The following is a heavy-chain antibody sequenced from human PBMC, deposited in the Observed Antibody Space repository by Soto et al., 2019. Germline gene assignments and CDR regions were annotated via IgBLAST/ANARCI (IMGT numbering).Heavy chain of an antibody. Sequence: ETLSLTCTVSGDSSSNVYWSWVRQPPGKGLEWIAYISDGGGAKYNPSLKSRVTISLDTSKNQFSLEMRSVTAADTAVYYCARVLLGYCSRTSCYGFDYWGQGSLVTVSS. D-gene: IGHD2-2*03. J-gene: IGHJ4*02. CDR1: GDSSSNVY. CDR3: ARVLLGYCSRTSCYGFDY. CDR2: ISDGGGA. V-gene: IGHV4-59*01.